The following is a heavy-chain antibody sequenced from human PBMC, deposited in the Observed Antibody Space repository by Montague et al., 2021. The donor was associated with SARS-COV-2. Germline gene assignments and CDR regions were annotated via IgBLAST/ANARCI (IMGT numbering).Heavy chain of an antibody. CDR1: GFTFSNYA. D-gene: IGHD3-22*01. CDR3: AKAEDRSSYYPARFDP. J-gene: IGHJ5*02. V-gene: IGHV3-23*03. CDR2: IYKSGGTT. Sequence: SLRLSCAASGFTFSNYALSWVRQAPGKGLEWVSVIYKSGGTTYYVDSVKGRFTISRDNSKSTLHLQMNSLRAEDTGVYYCAKAEDRSSYYPARFDPWGQGTLVTVSS.